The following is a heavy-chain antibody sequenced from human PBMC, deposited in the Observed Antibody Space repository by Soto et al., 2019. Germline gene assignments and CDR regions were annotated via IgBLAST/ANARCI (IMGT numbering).Heavy chain of an antibody. J-gene: IGHJ5*02. CDR3: ARSIDP. CDR1: GGSISSYY. Sequence: SETLCLTCTVSGGSISSYYWSWIRQPPGKGLEWIGYIYYSGSTNYNPSLKSRVTISVDTSKNQFSLKLSSVTAADTAVYYCARSIDPWGQGTLVTVSS. CDR2: IYYSGST. V-gene: IGHV4-59*12.